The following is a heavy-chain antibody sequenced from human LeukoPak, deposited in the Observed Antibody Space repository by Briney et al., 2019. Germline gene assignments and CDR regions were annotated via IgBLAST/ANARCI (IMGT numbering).Heavy chain of an antibody. V-gene: IGHV1-69*13. Sequence: ASVKVSCKASGGTFSSYAISWVRQAPGQGLEWMGGIIPIFGTANYAQKFQGRVTITADESTSTAYMELSSLRSEDTAVYYCARVGLTVAHNWFDPWGQGTLVTVSS. CDR1: GGTFSSYA. CDR3: ARVGLTVAHNWFDP. J-gene: IGHJ5*02. CDR2: IIPIFGTA. D-gene: IGHD4-23*01.